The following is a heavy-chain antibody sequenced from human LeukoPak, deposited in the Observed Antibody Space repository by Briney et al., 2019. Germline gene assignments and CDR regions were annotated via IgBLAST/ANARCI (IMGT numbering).Heavy chain of an antibody. Sequence: GGSLRLSCAASGFTFSSYWMSWVRQAPGKGLEWVANIKQDGSEKYYVDSVKGRFTISRDNAKNSLYLQMNNLRAEDTAVYYCARPRVPYSIAGVDYWGQGTLVTVSS. CDR3: ARPRVPYSIAGVDY. V-gene: IGHV3-7*01. J-gene: IGHJ4*02. CDR1: GFTFSSYW. D-gene: IGHD6-13*01. CDR2: IKQDGSEK.